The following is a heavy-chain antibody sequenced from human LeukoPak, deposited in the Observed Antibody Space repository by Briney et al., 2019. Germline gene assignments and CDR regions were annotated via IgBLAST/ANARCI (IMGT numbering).Heavy chain of an antibody. CDR2: ISNNGGYT. CDR1: GFIFGKYA. J-gene: IGHJ4*02. CDR3: AKQLGYCSDGSCYFPY. Sequence: GGSLRLSCVGSGFIFGKYAMSRVRQAPGKGLEWVSAISNNGGYTYYADSVQGRFTISRDNSKSTLCLQMNSLRAEDTAVYYCAKQLGYCSDGSCYFPYWGQGTLVTVSS. V-gene: IGHV3-23*01. D-gene: IGHD2-15*01.